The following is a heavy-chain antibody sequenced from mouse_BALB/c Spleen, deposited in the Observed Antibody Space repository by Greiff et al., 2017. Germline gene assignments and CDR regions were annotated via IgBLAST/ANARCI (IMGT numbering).Heavy chain of an antibody. CDR1: GFTFSSFG. Sequence: EVKLVESGGGLVQPGGSRKLSCAASGFTFSSFGMHWVRQAPEKGLEWVAYISSGSSTIYYADTVKGRFTISRDNPKNTLFLQMTSLRSEDTAMYYCARGNYYGSSPYYAMDYWGQGTSVTVSS. V-gene: IGHV5-17*02. J-gene: IGHJ4*01. CDR3: ARGNYYGSSPYYAMDY. CDR2: ISSGSSTI. D-gene: IGHD1-1*01.